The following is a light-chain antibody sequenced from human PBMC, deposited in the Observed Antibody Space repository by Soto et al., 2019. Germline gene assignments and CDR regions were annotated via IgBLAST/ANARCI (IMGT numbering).Light chain of an antibody. Sequence: DIQMTQSPSTLSASGGDRVTITCRASQSISSWLAWYQQKPGKAPKLLIYDASSLESGVPSRFSGSGSETEFTLTISSLQPDDFATYYCQQYNSYSWTFGQGTKVDIK. J-gene: IGKJ1*01. CDR2: DAS. CDR1: QSISSW. CDR3: QQYNSYSWT. V-gene: IGKV1-5*01.